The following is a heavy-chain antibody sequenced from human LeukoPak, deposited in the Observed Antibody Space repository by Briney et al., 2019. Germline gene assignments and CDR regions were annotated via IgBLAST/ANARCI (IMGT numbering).Heavy chain of an antibody. D-gene: IGHD3-22*01. J-gene: IGHJ4*02. CDR1: EDTFTGYY. Sequence: ASVKVSCKASEDTFTGYYIHWVRQAPGQGLEWMGWINPNSGGTNYAQKFQGRVTMTRDTSISTAYMELSRLKSDDTAFYYCAKYYYDSYEGYYFDYWGQGTLVTVSS. V-gene: IGHV1-2*02. CDR2: INPNSGGT. CDR3: AKYYYDSYEGYYFDY.